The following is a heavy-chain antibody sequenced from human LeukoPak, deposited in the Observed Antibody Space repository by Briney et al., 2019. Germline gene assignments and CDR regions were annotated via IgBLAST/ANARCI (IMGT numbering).Heavy chain of an antibody. CDR1: GGSISSGGYY. D-gene: IGHD3-10*02. CDR3: ARRTSMFGDFLNWFDP. Sequence: SQTLSLTCTVSGGSISSGGYYWSWIRQPPGKGLEWIGYIYYSGSTNYNPSLKSRVTISVDTSKNQFSLKLSSVTAADTAVYYCARRTSMFGDFLNWFDPWGQGTLVTVSS. V-gene: IGHV4-61*08. CDR2: IYYSGST. J-gene: IGHJ5*02.